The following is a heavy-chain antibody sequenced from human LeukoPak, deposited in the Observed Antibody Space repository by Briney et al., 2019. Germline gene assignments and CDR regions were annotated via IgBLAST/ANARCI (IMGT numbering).Heavy chain of an antibody. CDR1: GGSISSYY. CDR3: ARHSYDYVWGSYPEGAFDI. J-gene: IGHJ3*02. D-gene: IGHD3-16*02. Sequence: SETLSLTCTVSGGSISSYYWSWIRQPPGKGLEWIGYIYYSGSTNNNPSLKSRVTISVDTSKNQFSLKLSSVTAADTAVYYCARHSYDYVWGSYPEGAFDIWGQGTMVTVSS. V-gene: IGHV4-59*08. CDR2: IYYSGST.